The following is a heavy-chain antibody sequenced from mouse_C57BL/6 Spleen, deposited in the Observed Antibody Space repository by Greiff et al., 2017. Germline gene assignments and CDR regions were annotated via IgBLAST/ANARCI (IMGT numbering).Heavy chain of an antibody. CDR3: ARNYGSSFPLDGMEY. J-gene: IGHJ4*01. Sequence: QVQLQQPGPELVMPGASVTLSCKASGYSFTSYWMHWVQQRPGQGLEWIGEIDPSDSYTNSTQKIKGKSTLTVDKSSSTAYMQLSSLTTEDSAVYYCARNYGSSFPLDGMEYWGQGTSVTVSS. CDR2: IDPSDSYT. V-gene: IGHV1-69*01. D-gene: IGHD1-1*01. CDR1: GYSFTSYW.